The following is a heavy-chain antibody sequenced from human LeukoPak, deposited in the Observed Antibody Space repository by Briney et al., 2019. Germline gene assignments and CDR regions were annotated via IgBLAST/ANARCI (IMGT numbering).Heavy chain of an antibody. CDR2: IWYDGSNK. J-gene: IGHJ6*02. D-gene: IGHD6-19*01. CDR1: GYTFTSYA. V-gene: IGHV3-33*01. Sequence: SCKASGYTFTSYAMHWVRQAPGKGLEWVAVIWYDGSNKYYADSVKGRFTISRDNSKNTLYLQMNSLRAEDTAVYYCARDKMWLSSYYGMDVWGQGTTVTVSS. CDR3: ARDKMWLSSYYGMDV.